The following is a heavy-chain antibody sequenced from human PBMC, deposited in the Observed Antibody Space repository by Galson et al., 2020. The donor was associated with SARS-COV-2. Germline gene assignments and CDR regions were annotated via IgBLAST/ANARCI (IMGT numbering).Heavy chain of an antibody. CDR3: ARSGYSSSWLSFDP. J-gene: IGHJ5*02. CDR1: GFSLSTSGMC. D-gene: IGHD6-13*01. CDR2: IDWDDDK. Sequence: SGHTLVKPTQTLTLTCTFSGFSLSTSGMCVSWIRQPPGKALEWLARIDWDDDKYYSTSLKTRLTISKDTSKNQVVLTMTNMDPVDTATYYCARSGYSSSWLSFDPWGQGTLVTVSS. V-gene: IGHV2-70*11.